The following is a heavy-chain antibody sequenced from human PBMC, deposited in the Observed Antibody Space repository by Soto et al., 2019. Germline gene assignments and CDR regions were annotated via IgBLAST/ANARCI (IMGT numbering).Heavy chain of an antibody. CDR3: AMAATVAVTKGALYNWFDP. CDR2: ISCDGSNK. J-gene: IGHJ5*02. Sequence: QVQLVESGGGVVQPGRSLRLSCATSGFTFSSYGMHWVRQAPGKGLEWVAVISCDGSNKYYGESVKGRFTISRDNSKNTLYLKVNGLRAEETAVYYCAMAATVAVTKGALYNWFDPWGQGTLVTVSS. D-gene: IGHD2-15*01. CDR1: GFTFSSYG. V-gene: IGHV3-30*03.